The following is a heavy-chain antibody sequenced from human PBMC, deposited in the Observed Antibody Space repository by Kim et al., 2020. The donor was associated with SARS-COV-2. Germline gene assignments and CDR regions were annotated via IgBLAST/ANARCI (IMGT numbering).Heavy chain of an antibody. V-gene: IGHV4-39*01. D-gene: IGHD1-26*01. Sequence: SETLSLTCTVSGGSISSSSYYWGWIRQPPGKGLEWIGSIYYSGSTYYNPSLKSRVTISVDTSKNQFSLKLSSVTAADTAVYYCARPGGSYRNDYFDYWG. CDR3: ARPGGSYRNDYFDY. J-gene: IGHJ4*01. CDR1: GGSISSSSYY. CDR2: IYYSGST.